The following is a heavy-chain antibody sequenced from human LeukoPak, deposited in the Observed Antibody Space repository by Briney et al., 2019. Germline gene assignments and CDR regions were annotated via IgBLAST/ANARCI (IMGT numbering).Heavy chain of an antibody. CDR2: ISGSGGST. J-gene: IGHJ4*02. CDR3: ARAYSSGWAPDY. D-gene: IGHD6-19*01. CDR1: GFTFSSYA. Sequence: QSGGSLRLSCAASGFTFSSYAMSWVRQAPGKGLEWVSAISGSGGSTYYADSVKGRFTISRDNSKNTLYLQMNSLRAEDTAVYYCARAYSSGWAPDYWGQGTLVTVSS. V-gene: IGHV3-23*01.